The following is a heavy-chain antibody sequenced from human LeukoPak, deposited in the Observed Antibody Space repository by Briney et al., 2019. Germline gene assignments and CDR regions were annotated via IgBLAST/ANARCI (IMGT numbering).Heavy chain of an antibody. CDR1: GITFSTSG. Sequence: PGGSLRLSCAASGITFSTSGMHWVRQAPGRGLEWVAFMRHDGSNEKYADSVKGRFTISRDNSKNTLYLQMNSLIAEDTAVYYCAKDRTVVVTAYGGWFDPWGQGTLVTVSS. D-gene: IGHD2-15*01. CDR3: AKDRTVVVTAYGGWFDP. CDR2: MRHDGSNE. J-gene: IGHJ5*02. V-gene: IGHV3-30*02.